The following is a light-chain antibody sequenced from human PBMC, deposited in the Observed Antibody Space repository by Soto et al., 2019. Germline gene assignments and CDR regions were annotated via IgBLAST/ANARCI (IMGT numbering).Light chain of an antibody. J-gene: IGLJ3*02. Sequence: QSALTQPASVSGSPGQSITISCTGTSSDVGGYNYVSWYQQHPGNAPKLIIYEVSDRPSGVSNRFSGSKSGNTASLTISGIQAEDEADYYCSSFTSSSTPVFGGGTKRTVL. V-gene: IGLV2-14*01. CDR3: SSFTSSSTPV. CDR2: EVS. CDR1: SSDVGGYNY.